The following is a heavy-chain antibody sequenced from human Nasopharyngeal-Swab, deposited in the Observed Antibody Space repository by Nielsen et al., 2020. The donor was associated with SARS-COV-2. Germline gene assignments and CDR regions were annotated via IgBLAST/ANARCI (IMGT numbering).Heavy chain of an antibody. D-gene: IGHD5-18*01. Sequence: SETLSLTCTVSGGSISSYYWSWIRQPPGKGPEWIGYIYYSGSTNYNPSLKSRVTISVDTSKNQFSLKLSSVTAADTAVYYCARLTYSYESYYYYYGMDVWGQGTTVTVSS. CDR1: GGSISSYY. J-gene: IGHJ6*02. CDR3: ARLTYSYESYYYYYGMDV. CDR2: IYYSGST. V-gene: IGHV4-59*08.